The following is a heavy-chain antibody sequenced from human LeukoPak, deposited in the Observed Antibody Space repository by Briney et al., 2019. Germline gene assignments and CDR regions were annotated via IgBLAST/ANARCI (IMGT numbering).Heavy chain of an antibody. CDR3: AKDRKGSGYYDSSGYFDY. CDR1: GFTFSSYA. D-gene: IGHD3-22*01. V-gene: IGHV3-30*02. J-gene: IGHJ4*02. CDR2: IRYDGSNK. Sequence: GGSLRLSCAASGFTFSSYAMHWVRQAPGKGLEWVAFIRYDGSNKYYADSVKGRFTISRDNSKNTLYLQMNSLRAEDTAVYYCAKDRKGSGYYDSSGYFDYWGQGTLVTVSS.